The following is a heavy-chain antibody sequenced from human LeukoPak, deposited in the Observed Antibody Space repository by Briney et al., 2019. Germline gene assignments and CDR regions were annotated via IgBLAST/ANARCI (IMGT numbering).Heavy chain of an antibody. V-gene: IGHV3-21*01. Sequence: GGSLRLSCAASGFTFSSYSMNWVRQAPGKGLEWVSSISSSSSYIYYADSVKGRFTISRDNAKNSLYLQMNSLRAEDTAVYYCARDSLRYCSGGSCTNFDYWGQGTLVTVSS. CDR3: ARDSLRYCSGGSCTNFDY. CDR2: ISSSSSYI. CDR1: GFTFSSYS. D-gene: IGHD2-15*01. J-gene: IGHJ4*02.